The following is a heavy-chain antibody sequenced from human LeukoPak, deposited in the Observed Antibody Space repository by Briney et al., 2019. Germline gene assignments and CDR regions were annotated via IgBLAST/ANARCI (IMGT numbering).Heavy chain of an antibody. J-gene: IGHJ5*02. CDR3: AREDCSGGSCYSRKLNWFDP. V-gene: IGHV3-21*01. D-gene: IGHD2-15*01. CDR2: ISSSSSYI. Sequence: GGSLRLSCAASGFTFSSYSMNWVRQAPGKGLEWVSSISSSSSYIYYADSVKGRFTISRDNAKNSLYLQMNSLRAEDTAVYYCAREDCSGGSCYSRKLNWFDPWGQGTLVTVSS. CDR1: GFTFSSYS.